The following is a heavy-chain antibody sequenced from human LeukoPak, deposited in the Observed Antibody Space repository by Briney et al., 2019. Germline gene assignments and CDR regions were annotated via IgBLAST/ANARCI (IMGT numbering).Heavy chain of an antibody. J-gene: IGHJ4*02. CDR2: ISSTSTYI. CDR3: ARARSAGSYYFDY. Sequence: GGSLRLSCAASGFSFSSYNFNWVRQAPGKGLGWVSSISSTSTYIYYADSVKGRFTISRDNAKNSLYLQMNSLRAEDTAVYYCARARSAGSYYFDYWGQGTLVTVSS. V-gene: IGHV3-21*01. D-gene: IGHD1-26*01. CDR1: GFSFSSYN.